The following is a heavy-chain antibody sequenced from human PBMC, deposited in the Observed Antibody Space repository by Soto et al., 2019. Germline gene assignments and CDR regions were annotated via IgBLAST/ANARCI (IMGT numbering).Heavy chain of an antibody. D-gene: IGHD3-22*01. CDR3: ARQPYYYDSSGYSPDYYYYGMDV. Sequence: LKISCKGSGYSFTSYWIGWVRQMPGKGLEWMGIIYPGDSDTRYSPSFQGQVTISADKSISTAYLQWSSLKASDTAMYYCARQPYYYDSSGYSPDYYYYGMDVWGQGTTVTVSS. CDR1: GYSFTSYW. J-gene: IGHJ6*02. CDR2: IYPGDSDT. V-gene: IGHV5-51*01.